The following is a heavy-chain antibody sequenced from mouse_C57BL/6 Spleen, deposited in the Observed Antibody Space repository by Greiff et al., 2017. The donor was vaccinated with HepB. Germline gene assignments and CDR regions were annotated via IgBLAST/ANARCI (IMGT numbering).Heavy chain of an antibody. CDR1: GYTFTSYW. Sequence: VQLQQPGAELVKPGASVKLSCKASGYTFTSYWMHWVKQRPGQGLEWIGMIHPNSGSTNYNEKFKSKATLTVDKSSSTAYMQLSSLTSEDSAVYYCAIPDGYYRYFDVWGTGTTVTVSS. D-gene: IGHD2-3*01. CDR2: IHPNSGST. CDR3: AIPDGYYRYFDV. V-gene: IGHV1-64*01. J-gene: IGHJ1*03.